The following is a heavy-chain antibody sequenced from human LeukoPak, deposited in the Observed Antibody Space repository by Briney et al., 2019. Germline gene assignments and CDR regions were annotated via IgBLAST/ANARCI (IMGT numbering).Heavy chain of an antibody. J-gene: IGHJ4*02. D-gene: IGHD5-18*01. Sequence: PSDTLSLTCTVPVRQMSSYHWGWIPQPPGKGVEGIAYNYSSGGTNNNPSLNSRVTISVHTSKNQFSLKLSSVTAADTAVYYCARQGIQQWLPFDYWGQGTLVTDSS. CDR1: VRQMSSYH. CDR2: NYSSGGT. CDR3: ARQGIQQWLPFDY. V-gene: IGHV4-59*08.